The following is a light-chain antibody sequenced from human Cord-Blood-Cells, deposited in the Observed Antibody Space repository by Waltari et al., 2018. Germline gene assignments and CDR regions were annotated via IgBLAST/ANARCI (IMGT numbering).Light chain of an antibody. V-gene: IGLV2-14*01. CDR3: SSYTSSSTPLYV. J-gene: IGLJ1*01. Sequence: SALTQPASVSGSPGQSITISCTGTSSDVGGYNYVSWYQQHPGKAPKLMIYEVSNRPSGVSNRGSGAKSGNPASLTICGRQAEDEADYYGSSYTSSSTPLYVFGTGTKVTVL. CDR2: EVS. CDR1: SSDVGGYNY.